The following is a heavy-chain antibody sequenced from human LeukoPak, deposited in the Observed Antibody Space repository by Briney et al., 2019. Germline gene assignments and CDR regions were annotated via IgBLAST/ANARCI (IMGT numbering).Heavy chain of an antibody. J-gene: IGHJ6*02. Sequence: ASVKVSCKASGYTFTSYGISWVRQAPGQGLEWMGWISAYNGNTNYAQKLQGRVTMTTDTSTSTAYMELRSLRSDDTAVYYCASSGEAAADTTYYYYYGMDVWGQGTTVTVSS. V-gene: IGHV1-18*01. CDR1: GYTFTSYG. CDR3: ASSGEAAADTTYYYYYGMDV. D-gene: IGHD6-13*01. CDR2: ISAYNGNT.